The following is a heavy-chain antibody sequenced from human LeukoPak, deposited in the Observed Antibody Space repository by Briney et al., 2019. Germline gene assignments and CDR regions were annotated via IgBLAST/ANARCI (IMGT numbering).Heavy chain of an antibody. D-gene: IGHD2-21*01. CDR2: IYNSGST. J-gene: IGHJ4*02. V-gene: IGHV4-59*01. CDR3: ARDYGGDSGVSFDH. CDR1: GDSIGNYY. Sequence: PSETLSLTCTVSGDSIGNYYWSWIRQPPGKGLEFVGYIYNSGSTNYNPSLESRVNISVDTSKNQFSLEVRSVTAADTAVYYCARDYGGDSGVSFDHWGRGTLVFVSS.